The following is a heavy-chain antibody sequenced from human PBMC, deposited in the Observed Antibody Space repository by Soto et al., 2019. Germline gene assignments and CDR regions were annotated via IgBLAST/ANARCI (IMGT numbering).Heavy chain of an antibody. CDR3: ARGLYSGDK. J-gene: IGHJ4*02. D-gene: IGHD2-21*01. V-gene: IGHV1-46*01. CDR2: INPNGGST. Sequence: QVRLVQSGAEVKKPGASVKVSCKASGYIFTNYYIHWVRQAPGQGLEWMAIINPNGGSTNCAQEFQGRSTLTRETSTSTVYMDLSSLTSEDTAVYYCARGLYSGDKWGQGTRVTVSS. CDR1: GYIFTNYY.